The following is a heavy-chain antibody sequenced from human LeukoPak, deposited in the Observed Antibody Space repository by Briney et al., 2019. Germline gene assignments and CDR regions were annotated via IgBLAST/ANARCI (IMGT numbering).Heavy chain of an antibody. D-gene: IGHD3-10*01. CDR3: ARDSGVNYAFDI. V-gene: IGHV3-21*01. CDR1: GFTFSSYS. J-gene: IGHJ3*02. CDR2: ISSSSSYI. Sequence: GGSLRLSCAASGFTFSSYSMNWVRQAPGKGLEWVSSISSSSSYIYYADSVKGRFTISRDNAKNSLYLQMNSLRAEDTAVYYCARDSGVNYAFDIWGQGTMVTVSS.